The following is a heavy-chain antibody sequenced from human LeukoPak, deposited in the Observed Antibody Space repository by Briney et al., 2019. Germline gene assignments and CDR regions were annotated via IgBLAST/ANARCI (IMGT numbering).Heavy chain of an antibody. J-gene: IGHJ4*02. D-gene: IGHD4-17*01. Sequence: GGSLRLSCAASGFTFSIYSMNWVRQAPGKGLEWVSSISSSSSYIYYADSVKGRLTISRGNAKNSLYLQMNSLRAEDTAVYYCARDDYGDFSLGYWGQGTLVTVSS. V-gene: IGHV3-21*01. CDR2: ISSSSSYI. CDR1: GFTFSIYS. CDR3: ARDDYGDFSLGY.